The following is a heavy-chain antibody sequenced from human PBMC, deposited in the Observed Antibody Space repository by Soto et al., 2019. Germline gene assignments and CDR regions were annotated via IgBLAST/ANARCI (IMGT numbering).Heavy chain of an antibody. D-gene: IGHD3-10*01. Sequence: GGSLRLSCAASGLTFSNYAMSWVRQAPGKGLEWVSAINDSGGSTYSADSVKGRFTISRDNSKNTLDLQMNSLRADDTAVYYCARRRDASGSYFDSWGQGTLVTVSS. CDR1: GLTFSNYA. J-gene: IGHJ4*02. CDR2: INDSGGST. CDR3: ARRRDASGSYFDS. V-gene: IGHV3-23*01.